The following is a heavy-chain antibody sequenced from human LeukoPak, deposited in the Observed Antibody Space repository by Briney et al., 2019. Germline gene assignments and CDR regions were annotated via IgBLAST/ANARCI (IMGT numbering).Heavy chain of an antibody. Sequence: PGGSLRLSCAACGFTFSSHWMNWVRQAPGRGLEGVSNMKSDGSQQYYVDSVKGRFTISRDNAKNSLYLQMNSLRTEDTAVYFCARDDTQDYGGPSDYWGQGTLVTVSS. CDR1: GFTFSSHW. D-gene: IGHD4/OR15-4a*01. J-gene: IGHJ4*02. CDR2: MKSDGSQQ. V-gene: IGHV3-7*03. CDR3: ARDDTQDYGGPSDY.